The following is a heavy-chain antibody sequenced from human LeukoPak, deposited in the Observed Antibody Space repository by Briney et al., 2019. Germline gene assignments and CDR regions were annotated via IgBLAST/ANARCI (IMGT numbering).Heavy chain of an antibody. CDR2: IRSKANSYAT. Sequence: GGSLRLSCAASGFTFSGSAMHWVRQASGKGLEWVGRIRSKANSYATAYAASVKGRFTISRDDSKNTAYLQMNSLKTEDTAVYYCTRLPLNIAAAGFDYWGQGTLVTVSS. CDR3: TRLPLNIAAAGFDY. CDR1: GFTFSGSA. J-gene: IGHJ4*02. D-gene: IGHD6-13*01. V-gene: IGHV3-73*01.